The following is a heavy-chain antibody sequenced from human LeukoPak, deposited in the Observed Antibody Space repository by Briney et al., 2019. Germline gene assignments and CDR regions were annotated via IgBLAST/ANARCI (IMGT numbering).Heavy chain of an antibody. V-gene: IGHV3-53*01. Sequence: GGSLRLSCAASGFTVSSNYMSWVRQAPGKGLEWVSVIYSGGSTYYADSVKGRFTISRDNSKSTLYLQMNSLRAEDTAVYYCLTRSTDYWGQGTLVTVSS. CDR1: GFTVSSNY. CDR3: LTRSTDY. D-gene: IGHD3-9*01. CDR2: IYSGGST. J-gene: IGHJ4*02.